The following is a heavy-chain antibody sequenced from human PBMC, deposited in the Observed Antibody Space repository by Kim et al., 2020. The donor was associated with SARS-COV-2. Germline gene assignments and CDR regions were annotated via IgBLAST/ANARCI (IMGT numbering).Heavy chain of an antibody. D-gene: IGHD2-2*01. V-gene: IGHV3-15*01. CDR2: IKSETDGGTA. CDR3: TTVSMR. CDR1: GIPFSNAW. J-gene: IGHJ4*02. Sequence: GGSLRLSCAVSGIPFSNAWFNWVRQSPGKGLEWVGGIKSETDGGTADLAAPVKGRFAISRDDSKNTLYLLMNNVKTDDSAVYYCTTVSMRWGQGTLVTVS.